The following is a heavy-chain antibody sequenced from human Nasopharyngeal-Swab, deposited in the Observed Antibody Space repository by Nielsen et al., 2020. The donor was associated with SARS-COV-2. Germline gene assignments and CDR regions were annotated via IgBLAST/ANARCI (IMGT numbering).Heavy chain of an antibody. V-gene: IGHV3-7*01. CDR2: IKQDGSEK. Sequence: AGSLTLSCTASGFTFSAYWMYWVRQAPGKGLEWVANIKQDGSEKYYVDSVKGRFTISRDNAKNSLYLQMNSLRAEDTAVYYCARVGSSWYSVDYWGQGTLVTVSS. CDR1: GFTFSAYW. CDR3: ARVGSSWYSVDY. J-gene: IGHJ4*02. D-gene: IGHD6-13*01.